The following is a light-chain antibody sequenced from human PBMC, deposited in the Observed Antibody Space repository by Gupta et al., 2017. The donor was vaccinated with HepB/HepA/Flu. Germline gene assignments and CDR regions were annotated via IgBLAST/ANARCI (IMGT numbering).Light chain of an antibody. V-gene: IGKV3-20*01. CDR2: GAS. J-gene: IGKJ2*04. Sequence: DIVLTQPPGTLSLSPGERATLSCRASQSVSSSYLAWYQQKPGQAPRLLIYGASSRATGIPDRFSGSGSGTDFTLTISRLEPEDFAVYYCQQDGSSPCSFGQGTKMEIK. CDR3: QQDGSSPCS. CDR1: QSVSSSY.